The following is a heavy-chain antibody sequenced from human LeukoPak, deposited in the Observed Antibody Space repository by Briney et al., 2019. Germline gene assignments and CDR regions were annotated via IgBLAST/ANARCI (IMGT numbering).Heavy chain of an antibody. D-gene: IGHD3-9*01. CDR2: IYYSGST. V-gene: IGHV4-39*07. J-gene: IGHJ4*02. CDR3: ARAAREYDILTGYSYPSVFDY. Sequence: SETLSLTCTVSGGSISSSSYYWGWIRQPPGKGLEWIGSIYYSGSTYYNPSLKSRVTISVDTSKNQFSLKLSSVTAADTAVYYCARAAREYDILTGYSYPSVFDYWGQGTLVTVSS. CDR1: GGSISSSSYY.